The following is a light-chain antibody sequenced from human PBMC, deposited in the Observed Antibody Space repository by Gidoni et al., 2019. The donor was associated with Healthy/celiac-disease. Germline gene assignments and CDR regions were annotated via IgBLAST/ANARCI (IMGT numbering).Light chain of an antibody. CDR2: AAS. Sequence: DINMIQSPSSMSASVGDRVTITCRASHSISSYFNWYQQKPGKAPKLLIYAASSLQSGVPSRFSGRGSGTDFTLTISSLQPEDFATYCCQQSNSTPLAFGQGTKVEIK. J-gene: IGKJ1*01. V-gene: IGKV1-39*01. CDR3: QQSNSTPLA. CDR1: HSISSY.